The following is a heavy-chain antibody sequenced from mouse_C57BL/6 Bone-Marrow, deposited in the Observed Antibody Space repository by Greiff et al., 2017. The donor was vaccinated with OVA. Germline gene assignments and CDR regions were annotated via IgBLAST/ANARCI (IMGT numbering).Heavy chain of an antibody. D-gene: IGHD1-1*01. CDR2: IYPGDGDT. Sequence: QVQLQQSGPELVKPGASVKISCKASGYAFSSSWMNWVKQRPGKGLEWIGRIYPGDGDTNYNGKFKGKATLTADKSSSTAYMQLSSLTSEDSAVYFCERWEPYYYGSSCYGFDYWGQGTTLTVSA. V-gene: IGHV1-82*01. CDR3: ERWEPYYYGSSCYGFDY. CDR1: GYAFSSSW. J-gene: IGHJ2*01.